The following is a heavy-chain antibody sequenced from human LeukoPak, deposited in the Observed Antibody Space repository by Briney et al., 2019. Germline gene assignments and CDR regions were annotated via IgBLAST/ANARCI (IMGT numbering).Heavy chain of an antibody. D-gene: IGHD2-15*01. CDR1: GFSFSSYL. CDR3: ARRLCSGGSCSSFDY. V-gene: IGHV3-23*01. Sequence: PGGSLRLSCAASGFSFSSYLMSWVRQAAGKGLEWVSTISGNGGGTYYADSVKGRFTISRDNSKNTLYLQMNSLRAEDRALYYCARRLCSGGSCSSFDYWGQGTLVTVSS. CDR2: ISGNGGGT. J-gene: IGHJ4*02.